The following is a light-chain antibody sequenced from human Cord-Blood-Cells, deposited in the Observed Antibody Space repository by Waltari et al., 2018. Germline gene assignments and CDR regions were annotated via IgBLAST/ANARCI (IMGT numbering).Light chain of an antibody. V-gene: IGKV2-28*01. CDR3: MQALQTPLT. J-gene: IGKJ3*01. CDR2: LGS. CDR1: HSLLHSNGYNY. Sequence: DIVLTQSPLSLHGTPGEPASIPCRSRHSLLHSNGYNYLDWYLQKPGQSPQLLIYLGSNRASGVPDRFSGSGSGTDFTLKISRVEAEDVGVYYCMQALQTPLTFGPGTKVDIK.